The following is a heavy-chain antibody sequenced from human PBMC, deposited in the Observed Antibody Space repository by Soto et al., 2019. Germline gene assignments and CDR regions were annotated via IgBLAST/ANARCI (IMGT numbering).Heavy chain of an antibody. V-gene: IGHV4-30-2*01. CDR2: IYHSGST. D-gene: IGHD2-21*01. Sequence: QLQLQESGSGLVKPSQTLSLTCAVSGGSISSGGYSWRWLRQPPGKGLEWIGYIYHSGSTYYNPSLKRRVTISVDRAKNQFSLKLSSVTAADTAVYYCARFHQHVAFDPWGQGTLVTVSS. CDR3: ARFHQHVAFDP. J-gene: IGHJ5*02. CDR1: GGSISSGGYS.